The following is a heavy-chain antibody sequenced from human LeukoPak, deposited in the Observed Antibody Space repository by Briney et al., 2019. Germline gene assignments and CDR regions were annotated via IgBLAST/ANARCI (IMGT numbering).Heavy chain of an antibody. CDR1: GGSISSGDYY. V-gene: IGHV4-30-4*02. J-gene: IGHJ5*02. Sequence: SETLSLTCTVSGGSISSGDYYWSWIRQPPGKGLEWIGYIYYSGSTYYNPSLKSRVTISVDTSKNQFSLKLSSVTAADTAVYYCARGWAYYDILTGYSPNWFDPWGQGTLVTVSS. CDR2: IYYSGST. D-gene: IGHD3-9*01. CDR3: ARGWAYYDILTGYSPNWFDP.